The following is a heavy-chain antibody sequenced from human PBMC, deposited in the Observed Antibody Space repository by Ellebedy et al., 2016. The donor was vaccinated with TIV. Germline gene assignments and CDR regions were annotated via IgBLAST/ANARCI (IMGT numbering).Heavy chain of an antibody. Sequence: ASVKVSCKASGYTFTSYYMHWVRQAPGQGLEWMGIINPSGGSTSYAQKFQGRVTMTRDTSTSTVYMELSSLRSEDTAVYYCARGTRTYYDFWSGYLIGEDMDVWGQGTTVTVSS. CDR3: ARGTRTYYDFWSGYLIGEDMDV. V-gene: IGHV1-46*01. CDR1: GYTFTSYY. CDR2: INPSGGST. D-gene: IGHD3-3*01. J-gene: IGHJ6*02.